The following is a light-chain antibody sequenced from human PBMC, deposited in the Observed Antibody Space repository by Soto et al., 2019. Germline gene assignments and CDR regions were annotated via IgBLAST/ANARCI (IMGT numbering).Light chain of an antibody. CDR3: SSYAGSKNFVV. CDR1: SSDVGGYNY. Sequence: QSALTQPPSASGSPGQSVTISCTGTSSDVGGYNYVSWYQQHPGKAPKLMIYEVSKRPSGVPDRFSGSKSGNTASLTVSGLQAEDEADYYCSSYAGSKNFVVFGGGTKVTRL. CDR2: EVS. V-gene: IGLV2-8*01. J-gene: IGLJ3*02.